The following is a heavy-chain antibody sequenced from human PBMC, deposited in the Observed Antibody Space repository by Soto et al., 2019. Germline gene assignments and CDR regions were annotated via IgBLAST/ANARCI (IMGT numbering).Heavy chain of an antibody. Sequence: EVQLVGSGGGLVQPGESLRLSCAASGFTFSSYEMNWVRQAPGKGLGWVAYISSRGTSIFYADSVKGRFSISRDNDNDTVSLLMNNLKADDTAVYYCARDRGCNPGWYGGALDLWGQGTLVTVSS. D-gene: IGHD6-19*01. CDR2: ISSRGTSI. CDR3: ARDRGCNPGWYGGALDL. V-gene: IGHV3-48*03. J-gene: IGHJ4*02. CDR1: GFTFSSYE.